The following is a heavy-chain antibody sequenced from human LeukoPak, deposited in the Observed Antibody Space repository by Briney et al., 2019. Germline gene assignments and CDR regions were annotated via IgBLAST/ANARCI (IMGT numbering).Heavy chain of an antibody. CDR2: ISSSSSYI. J-gene: IGHJ4*02. CDR1: GFTFSSYS. CDR3: ARDFAATPYYFDS. D-gene: IGHD1-26*01. V-gene: IGHV3-21*01. Sequence: GGSLRLSCAASGFTFSSYSMNWVRQAPGKGLEWVSSISSSSSYIYYADSVKGRFTISRDNAKNSLYLPMNSLRAEDTAVYYCARDFAATPYYFDSWGQGTLVTVSA.